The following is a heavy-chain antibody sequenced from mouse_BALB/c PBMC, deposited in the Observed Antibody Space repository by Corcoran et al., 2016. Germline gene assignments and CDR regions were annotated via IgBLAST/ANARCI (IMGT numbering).Heavy chain of an antibody. D-gene: IGHD2-3*01. V-gene: IGHV9-3-1*01. CDR1: GYTFTNYG. J-gene: IGHJ3*01. CDR2: INTYTGEP. Sequence: QIQLVQSGPELKKPGETVKISCKASGYTFTNYGMNWVKQAPGKGLKWMGWINTYTGEPTYADDFKGRLAFSLETSASTADLQINNLKNDDTATYCCARRSDGSFAYWGQGTLVTVSA. CDR3: ARRSDGSFAY.